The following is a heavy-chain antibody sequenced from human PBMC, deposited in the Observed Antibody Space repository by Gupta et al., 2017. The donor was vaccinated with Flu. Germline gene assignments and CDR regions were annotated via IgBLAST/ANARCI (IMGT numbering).Heavy chain of an antibody. CDR3: ARVGPLGVVSLQNYYYYMDV. V-gene: IGHV1-18*01. CDR2: IYAYSGDT. D-gene: IGHD3-3*01. Sequence: WVRQAPGQGLEWMGQIYAYSGDTKNARKFQGRVTMTADTSTSTAYMELRSLSYDDTAVYYCARVGPLGVVSLQNYYYYMDVWCKVTTVTVSS. J-gene: IGHJ6*03.